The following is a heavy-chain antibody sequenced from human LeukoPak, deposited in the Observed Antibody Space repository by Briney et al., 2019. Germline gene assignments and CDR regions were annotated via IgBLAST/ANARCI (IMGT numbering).Heavy chain of an antibody. CDR3: ARSRYTGSHFDY. Sequence: GGSLRLSCAASGFTFSSYRVQWVRQAPGKGLVGISRINSDGSSLSYADSVKGRFTISRDNAKNTVYLQMNSLRAEDTAVYYCARSRYTGSHFDYWGQGTLVTVSS. CDR1: GFTFSSYR. D-gene: IGHD1-26*01. V-gene: IGHV3-74*01. CDR2: INSDGSSL. J-gene: IGHJ4*02.